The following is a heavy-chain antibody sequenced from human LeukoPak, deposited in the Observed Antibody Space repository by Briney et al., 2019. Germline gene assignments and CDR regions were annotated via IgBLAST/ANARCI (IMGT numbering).Heavy chain of an antibody. V-gene: IGHV3-7*01. CDR3: VREGTTVALFDY. CDR1: GFIFSTYW. CDR2: IKQDGSET. J-gene: IGHJ4*02. D-gene: IGHD6-19*01. Sequence: GGSLRLSCAASGFIFSTYWMSWVRQAPGKGLEWVANIKQDGSETYYVDPVKGRFTISRDNAKSSLYLQMNSLRAEDTAVYYCVREGTTVALFDYWGQGSLVAVSS.